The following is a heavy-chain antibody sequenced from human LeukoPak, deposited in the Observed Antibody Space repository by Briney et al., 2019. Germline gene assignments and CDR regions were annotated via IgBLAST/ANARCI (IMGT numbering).Heavy chain of an antibody. V-gene: IGHV3-9*01. CDR2: ISWNSGSI. J-gene: IGHJ4*02. Sequence: GGSLRLSCAASGFTFDDYAMHWVRQAPGKGLEWVSGISWNSGSIGYADSVKGRFTISRDNAKNSLYLQMNSLRAEDTALYYCAEDIGHSSSWYVIGFDYWGQGTLVTVSS. CDR1: GFTFDDYA. D-gene: IGHD6-13*01. CDR3: AEDIGHSSSWYVIGFDY.